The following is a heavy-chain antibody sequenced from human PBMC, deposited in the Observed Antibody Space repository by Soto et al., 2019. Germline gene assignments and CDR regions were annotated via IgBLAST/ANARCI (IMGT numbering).Heavy chain of an antibody. Sequence: QVQLVQSGAEVKKPGYSVKVSCKASGGTFSSYAISWVRQAPGQGLECMGGIIPIFGTANYAQKFQGRVTITAVQPRSTAYMALSSLRFEVRALYYCAGSLLRFLEKGWFDPWGRGPVVSVSS. CDR2: IIPIFGTA. CDR1: GGTFSSYA. J-gene: IGHJ5*02. CDR3: AGSLLRFLEKGWFDP. D-gene: IGHD3-3*01. V-gene: IGHV1-69*01.